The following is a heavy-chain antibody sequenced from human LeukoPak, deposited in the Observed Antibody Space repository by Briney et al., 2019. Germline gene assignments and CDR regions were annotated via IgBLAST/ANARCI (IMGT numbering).Heavy chain of an antibody. CDR2: IYFSGST. Sequence: PSETLSLTCTVSGGSISSGDYSWNWVRQHPGKGLEWIGHIYFSGSTSYNPSLKSRVTISLDTSKNQFSLKLRSVTAADTAVYYCTRAGTYWGQGTLVAVSS. V-gene: IGHV4-31*03. J-gene: IGHJ4*02. D-gene: IGHD1-7*01. CDR3: TRAGTY. CDR1: GGSISSGDYS.